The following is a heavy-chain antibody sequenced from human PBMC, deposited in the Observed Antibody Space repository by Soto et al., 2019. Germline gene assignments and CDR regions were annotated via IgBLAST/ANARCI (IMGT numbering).Heavy chain of an antibody. J-gene: IGHJ6*02. CDR1: GFSLSTSGVG. CDR2: IYWDDDK. Sequence: QITLKESGPTLVKPTQTLTLTCTFSGFSLSTSGVGVGWIRQPPGKALEWLALIYWDDDKRYSPSLKSRLTITKDTSKNQVVLTMTNMDPVDTATYYCAHQGEWFRKNSYSYYGMDVWGQGTTVTVSS. V-gene: IGHV2-5*02. CDR3: AHQGEWFRKNSYSYYGMDV. D-gene: IGHD3-3*01.